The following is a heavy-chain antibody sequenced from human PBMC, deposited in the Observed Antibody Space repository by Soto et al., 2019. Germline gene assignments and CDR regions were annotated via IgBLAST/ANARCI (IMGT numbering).Heavy chain of an antibody. CDR2: INAGNGNT. V-gene: IGHV1-3*01. Sequence: ASGNVSCKASGYTFTSYAMHWVRQAPGQRLERMGWINAGNGNTKYSQKIQGRVTITRDTSASTAYMELSSLRSEDTAVYYCARAVPVLCFFVWLEGAHNDAFDIWGQGTMVTVSS. D-gene: IGHD3-9*01. CDR1: GYTFTSYA. J-gene: IGHJ3*02. CDR3: ARAVPVLCFFVWLEGAHNDAFDI.